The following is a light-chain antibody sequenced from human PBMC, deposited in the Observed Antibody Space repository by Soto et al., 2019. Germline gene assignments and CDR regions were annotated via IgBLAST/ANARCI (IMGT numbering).Light chain of an antibody. Sequence: ALTQPRSVSGSPGQSVTISCSGTSIDVDDYVSWYQQHPGKAPKVIIYDVTERPSGVPDRFSGSKSGNAASLTVSGLQAEDEADYYCCAHVGSSTYVFGSGTKVTVL. CDR3: CAHVGSSTYV. CDR1: SIDVDDY. J-gene: IGLJ1*01. CDR2: DVT. V-gene: IGLV2-11*01.